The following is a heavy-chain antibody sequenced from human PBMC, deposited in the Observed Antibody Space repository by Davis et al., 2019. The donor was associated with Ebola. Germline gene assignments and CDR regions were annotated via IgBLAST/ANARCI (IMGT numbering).Heavy chain of an antibody. Sequence: MPSETLSLTCTVSGGSISNYYWSWIRQPPGKGLEWIGEIYHSGSTNYNPSLKSRVTISVDTSKNQFSLKLSSVTAADTAVYYCARGRGYCSSTSCPKGRWFDPWGQGTLVTVSS. J-gene: IGHJ5*02. D-gene: IGHD2-2*01. CDR3: ARGRGYCSSTSCPKGRWFDP. V-gene: IGHV4-34*01. CDR1: GGSISNYY. CDR2: IYHSGST.